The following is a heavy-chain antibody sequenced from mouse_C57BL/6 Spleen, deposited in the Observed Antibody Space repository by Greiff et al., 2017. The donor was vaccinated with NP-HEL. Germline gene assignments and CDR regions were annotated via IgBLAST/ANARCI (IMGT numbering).Heavy chain of an antibody. J-gene: IGHJ3*01. D-gene: IGHD2-3*01. CDR2: ISSGSSTI. Sequence: EVKLVESGGGLVKPGGSLKLSCAASGFTFSDYGMHWVRQAPEKGLGWVAYISSGSSTIYYADTVKGRFTISRDNAKNTLFLQMTSLRSEDTAMYYCARGDGYSKFAYWGQGTLVTVSA. CDR3: ARGDGYSKFAY. V-gene: IGHV5-17*01. CDR1: GFTFSDYG.